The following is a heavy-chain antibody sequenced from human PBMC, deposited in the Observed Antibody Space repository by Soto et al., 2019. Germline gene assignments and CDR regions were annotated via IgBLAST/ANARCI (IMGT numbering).Heavy chain of an antibody. V-gene: IGHV1-8*01. J-gene: IGHJ6*02. CDR1: GYTFTSYD. Sequence: ASVKVSCKASGYTFTSYDINWVRQATGQGLEWMGWMNPNSGNTGYAQKFQGRVTMTRNTSISTAYMELSSLRSEDTAVYYCARRTRFLEWLLSYYYYYGMDVWGQGTTVTVSS. CDR3: ARRTRFLEWLLSYYYYYGMDV. D-gene: IGHD3-3*01. CDR2: MNPNSGNT.